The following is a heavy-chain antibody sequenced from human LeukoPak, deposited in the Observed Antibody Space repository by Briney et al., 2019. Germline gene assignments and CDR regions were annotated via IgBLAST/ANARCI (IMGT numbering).Heavy chain of an antibody. CDR1: TYTFTRNF. Sequence: ASVKVSCTTSTYTFTRNFMHWVRQAPGQGLQWMGIINPSGGSTNYAQKFQGRVTMTRDTSTSTVYMELSSLRSEDTAVYYCATWAGEVKNGLWSGPFDYWGQGTLVTVSS. CDR3: ATWAGEVKNGLWSGPFDY. V-gene: IGHV1-46*01. J-gene: IGHJ4*02. CDR2: INPSGGST. D-gene: IGHD3-3*01.